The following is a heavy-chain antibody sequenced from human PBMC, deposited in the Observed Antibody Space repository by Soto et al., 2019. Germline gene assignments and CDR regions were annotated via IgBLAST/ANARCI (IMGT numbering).Heavy chain of an antibody. CDR2: VHHSVTT. CDR1: GGPVGYTSFY. CDR3: ARDTSSTSLRAEYFQF. V-gene: IGHV4-39*02. Sequence: TSETLPLTCDVSGGPVGYTSFYWGWLRQSPGKGLEWIGSVHHSVTTYYNPSLKGRVTISMDTSKNQFSLRLTSVTAADTAVYYCARDTSSTSLRAEYFQFWGQGTQVTVSS. J-gene: IGHJ1*01. D-gene: IGHD6-13*01.